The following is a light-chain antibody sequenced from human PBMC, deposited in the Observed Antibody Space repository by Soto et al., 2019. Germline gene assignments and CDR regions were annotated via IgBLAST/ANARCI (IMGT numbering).Light chain of an antibody. Sequence: EIVLTHGPGTLSVWPLGISTLACSAGQSVSSSYLAWYQQKPGQAPRLLIYGASTRATGIPARFSGSGSGTEFTLTISSLQSEDFAVYYCQQYNNWPPWTFGQGTKVDI. CDR2: GAS. V-gene: IGKV3-15*01. CDR3: QQYNNWPPWT. J-gene: IGKJ1*01. CDR1: QSVSSSY.